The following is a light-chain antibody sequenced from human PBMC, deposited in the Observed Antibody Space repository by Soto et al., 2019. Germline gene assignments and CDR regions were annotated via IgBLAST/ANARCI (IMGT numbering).Light chain of an antibody. CDR2: EVE. Sequence: QSALTQPASVSASPGQSITISCTGTSSDIGDYNYVSWYQQRPGEAPKLILYEVENRPSGISGRFSGSKSGNTASLTISGLRTEDEADYYCSSYTSTVTLVVFGGGTKLTVL. J-gene: IGLJ2*01. CDR3: SSYTSTVTLVV. CDR1: SSDIGDYNY. V-gene: IGLV2-14*03.